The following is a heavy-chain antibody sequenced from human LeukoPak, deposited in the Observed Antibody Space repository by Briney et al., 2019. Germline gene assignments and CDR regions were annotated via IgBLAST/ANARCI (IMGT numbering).Heavy chain of an antibody. J-gene: IGHJ3*02. D-gene: IGHD2-2*01. CDR3: AKDRPPHIVVVPAAISGRGAFDI. CDR2: ISGSGGST. CDR1: GFTFSSYA. V-gene: IGHV3-23*01. Sequence: GGSLRLSCAASGFTFSSYAMSWVRQAPGKGLEWVSAISGSGGSTYYADSVKGRFTISRDNSKNTLYLRMNSLRAEDTAVYYCAKDRPPHIVVVPAAISGRGAFDIWGQGTMVTVSS.